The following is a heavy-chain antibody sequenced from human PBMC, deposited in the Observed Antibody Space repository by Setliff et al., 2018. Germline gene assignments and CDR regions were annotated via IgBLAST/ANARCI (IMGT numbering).Heavy chain of an antibody. V-gene: IGHV4-39*01. Sequence: PSETLSLTCTVSGASITTSSSYWGWIRQPPGKGLEWIAHIYYSGNTFYNPSLGSRLTISGDTSKNQFSLKLSSVTAADTAVYYCARRIVGAVDGFDIWGQGTMVTVSS. CDR2: IYYSGNT. CDR1: GASITTSSSY. D-gene: IGHD1-26*01. J-gene: IGHJ3*02. CDR3: ARRIVGAVDGFDI.